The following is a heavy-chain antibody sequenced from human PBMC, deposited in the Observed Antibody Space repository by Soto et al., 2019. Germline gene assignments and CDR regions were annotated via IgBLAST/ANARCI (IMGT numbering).Heavy chain of an antibody. D-gene: IGHD2-15*01. CDR3: ARSYCSGGSCHGRVYFDY. V-gene: IGHV1-69*02. J-gene: IGHJ4*02. CDR2: IIPILGIA. CDR1: GGTFSSYN. Sequence: ASVKVSCKASGGTFSSYNIGWLRQSPGQRLEWMGRIIPILGIANYAQKFQGRVTITADKSTSTAYMELSSLRSEDTAVYYCARSYCSGGSCHGRVYFDYRGQGTLVTV.